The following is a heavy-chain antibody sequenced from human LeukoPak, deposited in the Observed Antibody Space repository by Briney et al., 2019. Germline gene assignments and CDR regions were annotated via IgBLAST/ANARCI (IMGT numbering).Heavy chain of an antibody. D-gene: IGHD6-19*01. V-gene: IGHV1-69*06. CDR2: IIPIFGTA. J-gene: IGHJ4*02. Sequence: SVKVSCKASGGTFSSYAISWVRQAPGQGLEWMGGIIPIFGTANYAQKSQGRVTITADKSTSTAYMELSSLRSEDTAVYYCARDPSSGWYGGDYWGQGTLVTVSS. CDR1: GGTFSSYA. CDR3: ARDPSSGWYGGDY.